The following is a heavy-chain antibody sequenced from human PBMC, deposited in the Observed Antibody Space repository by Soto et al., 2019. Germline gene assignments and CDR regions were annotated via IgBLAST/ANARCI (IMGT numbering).Heavy chain of an antibody. V-gene: IGHV4-31*03. CDR2: IYYSGST. CDR1: GGSISSGGYY. J-gene: IGHJ4*02. D-gene: IGHD3-22*01. CDR3: ARVGNLAVTTKYYFDY. Sequence: SETLSLTCTVSGGSISSGGYYWSWIRQHPGKGLEWIGYIYYSGSTYYNPSLKSRVTISVDTSKNQFSLKLSSVTAADTAVYYCARVGNLAVTTKYYFDYWGQGTLVTVSS.